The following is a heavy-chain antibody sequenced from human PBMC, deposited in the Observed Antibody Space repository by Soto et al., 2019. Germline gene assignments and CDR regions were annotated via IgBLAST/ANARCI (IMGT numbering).Heavy chain of an antibody. CDR2: IYYSGST. D-gene: IGHD3-10*01. Sequence: QLQLQESGPGLVKPSETLSLTCTVSGGSISSSSYYWGWIRQPPGKGLEWIGSIYYSGSTYYNPSLKSRVTISVDTSKNQFSLKLSSVTAADTAVYYCARFVFLWFGALQYYFDYWGQGTLVTVSS. V-gene: IGHV4-39*01. CDR1: GGSISSSSYY. J-gene: IGHJ4*02. CDR3: ARFVFLWFGALQYYFDY.